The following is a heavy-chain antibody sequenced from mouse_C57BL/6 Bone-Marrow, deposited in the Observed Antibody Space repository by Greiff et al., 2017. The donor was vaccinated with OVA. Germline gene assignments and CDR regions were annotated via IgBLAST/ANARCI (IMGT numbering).Heavy chain of an antibody. CDR2: IDPSDSET. V-gene: IGHV1-52*01. D-gene: IGHD2-5*01. CDR1: GYTFTSYW. J-gene: IGHJ1*03. CDR3: ARGKWSNYVYFDV. Sequence: VQLQQPGAELVRPGSSVKLSCKASGYTFTSYWMHWVKQRPIQGLEWIGNIDPSDSETHYNQKFKDKATLTVDKSSSTAYMQLSSLTSEDSAVYYCARGKWSNYVYFDVWGTGTTVTVSS.